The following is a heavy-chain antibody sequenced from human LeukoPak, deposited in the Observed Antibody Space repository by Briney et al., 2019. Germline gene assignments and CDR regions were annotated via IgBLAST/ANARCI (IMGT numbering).Heavy chain of an antibody. J-gene: IGHJ3*02. CDR3: ARATWTYYYGSGAQGAFDI. V-gene: IGHV4-34*01. Sequence: SETLSLTCAVYGGSFSGYYWSWIRQPPGKGLEWIGEINHSGSTNYNPSLKSRVTISVDTSKNQFSLKLSSVTAADTAVCYCARATWTYYYGSGAQGAFDIWGQGTMVTVSS. CDR1: GGSFSGYY. D-gene: IGHD3-10*01. CDR2: INHSGST.